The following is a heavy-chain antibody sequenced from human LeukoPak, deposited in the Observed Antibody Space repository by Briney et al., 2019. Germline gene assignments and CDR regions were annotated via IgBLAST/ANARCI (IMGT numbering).Heavy chain of an antibody. CDR1: GGSIRSSYYY. J-gene: IGHJ4*02. CDR3: ARRIHTNDWYRDDS. V-gene: IGHV4-39*07. Sequence: SETLSLTCTVSGGSIRSSYYYWGWIRQPPGKGLEWIGSIYDSGSTHYNPSLQSRVTISVDTSKNQFSLRLSSVTAADTAVYYCARRIHTNDWYRDDSWGQGTLVTVSS. D-gene: IGHD6-19*01. CDR2: IYDSGST.